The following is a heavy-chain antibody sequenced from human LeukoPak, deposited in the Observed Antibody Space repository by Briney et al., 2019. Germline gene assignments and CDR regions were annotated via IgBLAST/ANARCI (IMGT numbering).Heavy chain of an antibody. CDR2: ISGSGGST. CDR3: AKDPQGFGELLFFDY. J-gene: IGHJ4*02. CDR1: GFTFSSYT. Sequence: GGSLRLSCAASGFTFSSYTMSWVRQAPGKGLEWVSAISGSGGSTYYADSVKGRFTISRDNSKNTLYLQMNSLRAGDTAVYYCAKDPQGFGELLFFDYWGQGTLVTVSS. V-gene: IGHV3-23*01. D-gene: IGHD3-10*01.